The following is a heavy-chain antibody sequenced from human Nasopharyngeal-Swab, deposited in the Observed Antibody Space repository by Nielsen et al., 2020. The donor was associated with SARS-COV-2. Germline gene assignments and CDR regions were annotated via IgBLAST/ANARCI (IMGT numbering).Heavy chain of an antibody. D-gene: IGHD3-3*01. V-gene: IGHV7-4-1*02. CDR1: GYTFTSYA. CDR3: ARDPFYDFWSGYHDAFDI. CDR2: INTNTGNP. Sequence: VKVSCKASGYTFTSYAMNWVRQAPRQGLEWMGWINTNTGNPTYAQGFTGRFVFSLDTSVSTAYLQISSLKAEDTAVYYCARDPFYDFWSGYHDAFDIWGQGTMVTVSS. J-gene: IGHJ3*02.